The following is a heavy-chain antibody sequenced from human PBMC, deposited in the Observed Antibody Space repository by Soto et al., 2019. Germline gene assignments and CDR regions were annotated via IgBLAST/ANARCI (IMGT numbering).Heavy chain of an antibody. CDR3: ERSGPRGHLTYGFDS. Sequence: QMQLQESSPGLVKPSETLSLTCSVSGGSINNTNYSWVWIRQPPGKGLEWIGMSYYNGRTYYSEFNKRLIISSVDPSNNQISLMVTSMTAANSAFYCGERSGPRGHLTYGFDSWGHGSLVTVSS. CDR1: GGSINNTNYS. D-gene: IGHD2-8*01. J-gene: IGHJ5*01. V-gene: IGHV4-39*01. CDR2: SYYNGRT.